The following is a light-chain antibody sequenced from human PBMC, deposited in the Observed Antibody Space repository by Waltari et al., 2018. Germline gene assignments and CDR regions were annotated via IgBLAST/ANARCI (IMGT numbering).Light chain of an antibody. CDR1: QSVSSIY. CDR2: GAS. J-gene: IGKJ2*03. CDR3: QQYVSSPPYS. Sequence: EIVLTKSPGTLSLSPGERATLSCRSSQSVSSIYLAWYQQKPGQAPRLVIYGASSRATGIPDRFSVSGSGTDFTLTISRLEPEDFAVYYCQQYVSSPPYSFGQGTKLEIK. V-gene: IGKV3-20*01.